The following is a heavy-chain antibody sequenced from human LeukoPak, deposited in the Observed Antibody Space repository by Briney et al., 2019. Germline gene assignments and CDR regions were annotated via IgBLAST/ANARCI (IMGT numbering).Heavy chain of an antibody. J-gene: IGHJ4*02. CDR2: ISGSGGST. Sequence: PGGSLRLSCAASGFTFSSYAMSWVRQAPGKGLEWVSAISGSGGSTYYADSVKGRFTISRDNSKNTLYLQMNSLRAEDTAVYYCAKGIRGYSGYDNDYWGQGTLVTVSS. V-gene: IGHV3-23*01. CDR3: AKGIRGYSGYDNDY. D-gene: IGHD5-12*01. CDR1: GFTFSSYA.